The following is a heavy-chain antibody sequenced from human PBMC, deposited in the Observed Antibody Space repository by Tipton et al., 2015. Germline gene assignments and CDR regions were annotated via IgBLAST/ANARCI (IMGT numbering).Heavy chain of an antibody. V-gene: IGHV4-59*04. CDR2: ISHSGNT. J-gene: IGHJ4*02. CDR3: ACQDYDSLTRDYQTVDY. D-gene: IGHD3-9*01. CDR1: SDSISKYY. Sequence: TLSLTCSASSDSISKYYWSWIRQPPGKGLEWIGSISHSGNTYYNPSLKSRVTMSRDTSKNQFSLKLTSVTAADTAVYYCACQDYDSLTRDYQTVDYWGQGTLVTVSS.